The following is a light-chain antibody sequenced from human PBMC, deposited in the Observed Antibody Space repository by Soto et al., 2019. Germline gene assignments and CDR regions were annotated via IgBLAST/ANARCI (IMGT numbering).Light chain of an antibody. CDR3: MQALQTPIT. J-gene: IGKJ5*01. Sequence: DIVMTQSPLSLPVTPGEPVSISCRSSQSLLHSNGYNYLDWYLQKPGQSPQLLIYLGSNRASGVADRFSGSGSGTDFTLKISRVEAEDFGVYYCMQALQTPITFGHGTRLEIK. CDR1: QSLLHSNGYNY. V-gene: IGKV2-28*01. CDR2: LGS.